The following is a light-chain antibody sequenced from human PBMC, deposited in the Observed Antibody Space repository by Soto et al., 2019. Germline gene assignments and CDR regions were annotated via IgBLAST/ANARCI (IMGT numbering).Light chain of an antibody. CDR3: QQSYSTPRT. CDR1: QTISSY. J-gene: IGKJ1*01. V-gene: IGKV1-39*01. CDR2: AAS. Sequence: DIQMTQSPSSLSASVGDRVTITCRASQTISSYLNWYQQKPGKAPKLLIYAASSLQSGVPSRFGGSGSGTDFTLTISSLQPEDFAIYYCQQSYSTPRTFGQGTRVEIK.